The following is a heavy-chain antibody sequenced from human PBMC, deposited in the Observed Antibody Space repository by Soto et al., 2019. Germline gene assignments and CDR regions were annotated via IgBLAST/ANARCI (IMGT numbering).Heavy chain of an antibody. CDR1: GFTFSSYG. Sequence: GGSLRLSCAASGFTFSSYGMHWVRQAPGKGLEWVAVISYDGSNKYYADSVKGRFTISRDNSKNTLYLQMNSLRAEGTAVYYCAKDNDDFWSGYLYWGQGTLVTVSS. V-gene: IGHV3-30*18. CDR3: AKDNDDFWSGYLY. J-gene: IGHJ4*02. D-gene: IGHD3-3*01. CDR2: ISYDGSNK.